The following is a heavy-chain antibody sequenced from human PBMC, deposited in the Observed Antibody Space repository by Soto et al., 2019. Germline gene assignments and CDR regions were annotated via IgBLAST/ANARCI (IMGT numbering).Heavy chain of an antibody. J-gene: IGHJ4*02. CDR1: GYTLTELS. V-gene: IGHV1-24*01. CDR2: FDPEDGET. D-gene: IGHD3-16*02. CDR3: ATLRLGELSLGY. Sequence: VKVSCKVSGYTLTELSMHWVRQAPGKGLEWRGGFDPEDGETIYAQKFQGRVTMTEDTSTDTAYMELSSLRSEDTAVYYCATLRLGELSLGYWGQGTLVTVSS.